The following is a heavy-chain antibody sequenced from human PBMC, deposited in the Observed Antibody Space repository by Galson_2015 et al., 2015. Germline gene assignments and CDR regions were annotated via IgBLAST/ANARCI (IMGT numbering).Heavy chain of an antibody. J-gene: IGHJ5*02. CDR3: AGFYGSGSHTWFDP. Sequence: ETLSLTCSVSGGSFSNYYWSWIRQPPGKGLEWLGHISNSGTSNYNPSLKSRATISLDSSKNQFSLKLSSVTAADTAVYFCAGFYGSGSHTWFDPWGQGTLVTVSP. CDR1: GGSFSNYY. D-gene: IGHD3-10*01. CDR2: ISNSGTS. V-gene: IGHV4-4*08.